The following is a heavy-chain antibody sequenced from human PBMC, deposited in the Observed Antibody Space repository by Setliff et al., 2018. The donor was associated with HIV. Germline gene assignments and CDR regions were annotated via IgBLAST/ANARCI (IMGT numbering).Heavy chain of an antibody. CDR2: IKEDGSDE. V-gene: IGHV3-7*03. J-gene: IGHJ4*02. Sequence: PGGSLRLSCAASGFTFSSYWMSWVRQAPGKGLEWVANIKEDGSDENYASSVKGRFTISRDNSKNSLYLQMNNLRAEDTAVYYCAKTYYGSGTHLRWYQFDNWGQGTLVTVSS. CDR1: GFTFSSYW. CDR3: AKTYYGSGTHLRWYQFDN. D-gene: IGHD3-10*01.